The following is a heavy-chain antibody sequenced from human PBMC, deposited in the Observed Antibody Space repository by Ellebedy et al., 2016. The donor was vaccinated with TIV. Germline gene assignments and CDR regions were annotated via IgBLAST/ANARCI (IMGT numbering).Heavy chain of an antibody. CDR2: ISNGSSNL. V-gene: IGHV3-21*01. J-gene: IGHJ6*02. CDR1: GFTFKSYI. Sequence: GGSLRLSXTASGFTFKSYIINWVRQAPGKGLEWVSSISNGSSNLYYADSVKGRFSISRDNAKNSVYLQMNSLRADDTALYYCARGHYYGMDVWGQGTTVTVSS. CDR3: ARGHYYGMDV.